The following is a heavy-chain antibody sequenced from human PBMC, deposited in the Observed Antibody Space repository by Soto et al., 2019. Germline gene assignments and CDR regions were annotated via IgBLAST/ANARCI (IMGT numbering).Heavy chain of an antibody. J-gene: IGHJ4*02. D-gene: IGHD6-19*01. Sequence: GGSLRLSCAASGFTFSSYWMHWVRQAPGKGLVWVSRINRDGSSTSYADSVKGRFTISRDNAKNTLYLQMNSLRAEDTAVYYCARARIAVAGYDYWGQGTLVTVSS. CDR1: GFTFSSYW. CDR3: ARARIAVAGYDY. V-gene: IGHV3-74*01. CDR2: INRDGSST.